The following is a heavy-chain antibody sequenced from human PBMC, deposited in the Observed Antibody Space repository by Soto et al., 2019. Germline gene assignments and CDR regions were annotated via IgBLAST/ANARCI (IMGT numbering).Heavy chain of an antibody. Sequence: GGSLRLSCAASGFTFSGSAMHWVRQASGKGLEWVGRIRNKANSYATAYAASVKGRFTISRDDSKNTAYLQMNSLKTEDTAVYYCTRQGGYCTNGVCYFDYWGQGTLVTVSS. CDR1: GFTFSGSA. D-gene: IGHD2-8*01. CDR2: IRNKANSYAT. CDR3: TRQGGYCTNGVCYFDY. J-gene: IGHJ4*02. V-gene: IGHV3-73*01.